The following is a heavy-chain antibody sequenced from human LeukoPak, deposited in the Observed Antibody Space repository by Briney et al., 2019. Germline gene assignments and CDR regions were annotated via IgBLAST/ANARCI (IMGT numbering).Heavy chain of an antibody. D-gene: IGHD3-22*01. J-gene: IGHJ4*02. CDR3: ARETLYEDSSGYYPEY. CDR1: GYSISSGYY. Sequence: SETLSLTCTVSGYSISSGYYWGWIRQPPGKGLEWIGSIYHSGSTYYNPSLKSRVTISVDTSKNQFSLKLSSVTAADTAAYYCARETLYEDSSGYYPEYWGQGTLVTVSS. V-gene: IGHV4-38-2*02. CDR2: IYHSGST.